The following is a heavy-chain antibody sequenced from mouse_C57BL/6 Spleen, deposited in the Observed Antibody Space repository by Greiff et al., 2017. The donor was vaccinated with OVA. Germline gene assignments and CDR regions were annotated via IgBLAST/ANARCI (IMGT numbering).Heavy chain of an antibody. Sequence: VQLKQSGAELVRPGTSVKVSCKASGYAFTNYLIEWVKQRPGQGLEWIGVINPGSGGTNYNEKFKGKATLTADKSSSTAYMQLSSLTSEDSAVYFCARSGRSYGSSGLYYAMDYWGQGTSVTVSS. V-gene: IGHV1-54*01. J-gene: IGHJ4*01. CDR1: GYAFTNYL. D-gene: IGHD1-1*01. CDR3: ARSGRSYGSSGLYYAMDY. CDR2: INPGSGGT.